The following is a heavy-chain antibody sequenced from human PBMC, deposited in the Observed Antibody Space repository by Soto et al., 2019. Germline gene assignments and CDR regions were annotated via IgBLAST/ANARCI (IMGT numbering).Heavy chain of an antibody. Sequence: QLQLQESGPGLVKPSETLSLTCTVSGGSISSSSYYWGWIRQPPGKGLEWIGSIYYSGSTYYNPCLKSRVTISVDTSKNQFSLKLSSVTAADTAVYYCARLEAAMVYGGSYYFDYWGQGTLVTVSS. CDR3: ARLEAAMVYGGSYYFDY. CDR2: IYYSGST. CDR1: GGSISSSSYY. J-gene: IGHJ4*02. V-gene: IGHV4-39*01. D-gene: IGHD5-18*01.